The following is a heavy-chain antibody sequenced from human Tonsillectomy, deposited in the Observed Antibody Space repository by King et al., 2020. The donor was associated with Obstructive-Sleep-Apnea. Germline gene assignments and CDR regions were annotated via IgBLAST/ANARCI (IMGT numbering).Heavy chain of an antibody. D-gene: IGHD3-22*01. CDR1: GFTFSKYA. J-gene: IGHJ4*02. V-gene: IGHV3-23*04. Sequence: QLVQSGGGLVHPGGSLRLSCAVSGFTFSKYAMSWVRQAPGKGLEWVSGISGSGSSTYYADSVRGRFTISRDNSKNRLYLQMNSLRAEDTALYYCAVTTTASTGLFDYWGQGTQVTVSS. CDR3: AVTTTASTGLFDY. CDR2: ISGSGSST.